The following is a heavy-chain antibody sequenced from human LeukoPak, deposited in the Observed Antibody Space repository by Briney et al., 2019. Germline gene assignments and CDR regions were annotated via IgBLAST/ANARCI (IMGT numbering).Heavy chain of an antibody. CDR2: ISAYNGNT. J-gene: IGHJ6*02. Sequence: ASVKVSCKASGYTFTNYAISWVRQAPGQGLEWMGWISAYNGNTNYAQKLQGRVTMTRDTSTNTAYMELRGLRSEDTAVYFCARGMFDNSGHYYYFYYALDVWGQGTTVTVSS. CDR3: ARGMFDNSGHYYYFYYALDV. CDR1: GYTFTNYA. V-gene: IGHV1-18*01. D-gene: IGHD3-22*01.